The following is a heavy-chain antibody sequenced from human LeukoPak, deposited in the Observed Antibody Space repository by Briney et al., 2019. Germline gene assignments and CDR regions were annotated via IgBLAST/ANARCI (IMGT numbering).Heavy chain of an antibody. CDR2: MNQDGSEK. Sequence: VGALRLSCVASGFSFSDSWMSWVRQAPGKGLEWVANMNQDGSEKDYVASVKGRFTIPRDNARNSLYLQMSSLRAEDTAVYYCATYTHWVAGDVWGQGTTVTVSS. V-gene: IGHV3-7*01. D-gene: IGHD3-16*01. J-gene: IGHJ6*02. CDR1: GFSFSDSW. CDR3: ATYTHWVAGDV.